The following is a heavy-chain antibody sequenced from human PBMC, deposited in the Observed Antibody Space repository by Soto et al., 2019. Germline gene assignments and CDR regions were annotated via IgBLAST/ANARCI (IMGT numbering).Heavy chain of an antibody. V-gene: IGHV3-30*18. D-gene: IGHD3-10*01. J-gene: IGHJ1*01. Sequence: QVQLVESGGGVVQSGRSLRLSCAASGFAFSSYGMHWVRQAPGKGLEWVAVISYDGRNKYYADSVKGRFTISRDNSKHPRTLQRYSVRAEDRSVDYCGKGPRPDGSGTYFVDWGQGSLVTVSS. CDR2: ISYDGRNK. CDR1: GFAFSSYG. CDR3: GKGPRPDGSGTYFVD.